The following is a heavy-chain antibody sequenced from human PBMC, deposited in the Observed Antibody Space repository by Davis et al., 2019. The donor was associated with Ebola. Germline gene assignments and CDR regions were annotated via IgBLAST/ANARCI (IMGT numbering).Heavy chain of an antibody. CDR3: ARDRVFHDFWSGYWDY. Sequence: GGSLRLSCAASGFTFSSYEMNWVRQAPGKGLEWVSYISSSGSTIYYADSVKGRFTISRDNAKNSLYLQMNSLRAEDTAVYYCARDRVFHDFWSGYWDYWGQGTLVTVSS. V-gene: IGHV3-48*03. CDR1: GFTFSSYE. D-gene: IGHD3-3*01. CDR2: ISSSGSTI. J-gene: IGHJ4*02.